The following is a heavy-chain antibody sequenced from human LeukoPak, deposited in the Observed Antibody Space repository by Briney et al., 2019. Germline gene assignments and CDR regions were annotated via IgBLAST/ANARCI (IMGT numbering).Heavy chain of an antibody. J-gene: IGHJ4*02. CDR3: ARGLFDSSGYYPDY. CDR1: GFTFSSYG. D-gene: IGHD3-22*01. CDR2: IWYDGSNK. V-gene: IGHV3-33*01. Sequence: SGESLRLSCAASGFTFSSYGMHWVRQAPGKGLEWVAVIWYDGSNKYYADSVKGRFTISRDNSKNTLYLQMNSLRAEDTAVYYCARGLFDSSGYYPDYWGQGTLVTVSS.